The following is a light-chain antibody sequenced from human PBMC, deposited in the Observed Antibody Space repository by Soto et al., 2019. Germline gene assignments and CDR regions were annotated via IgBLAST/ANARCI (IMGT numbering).Light chain of an antibody. Sequence: DIQMTQSPSSLSASVGDRVTITCRASQSIISYLNWYQQKPGKAPKLLIYAASSLQSGVPSRFSSSGSGTDFTLTISSLQTEDFATYYCQKSYSTPWTFGQGTKVKIK. CDR2: AAS. CDR1: QSIISY. J-gene: IGKJ1*01. V-gene: IGKV1-39*01. CDR3: QKSYSTPWT.